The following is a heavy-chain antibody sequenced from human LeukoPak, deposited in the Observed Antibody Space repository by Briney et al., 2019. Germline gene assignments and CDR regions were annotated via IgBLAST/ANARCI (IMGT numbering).Heavy chain of an antibody. V-gene: IGHV3-11*03. CDR3: ATRVGSYFGH. CDR1: GFTFRDYY. CDR2: ISSSSSYI. J-gene: IGHJ4*02. D-gene: IGHD3-10*01. Sequence: PGGSLRLSCVASGFTFRDYYMSWIRRAPGKGLEWVSYISSSSSYIDYADSVKGRFTISRDNAKNSLHLQMKSLRAEDTAVYYCATRVGSYFGHWGQGTLVTVSS.